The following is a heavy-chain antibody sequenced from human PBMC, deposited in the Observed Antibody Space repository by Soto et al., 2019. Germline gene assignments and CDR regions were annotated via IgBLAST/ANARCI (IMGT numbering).Heavy chain of an antibody. D-gene: IGHD3-22*01. CDR1: GFTFSSYA. V-gene: IGHV3-30-3*01. CDR2: ISYDGSNK. CDR3: ARGAFLSYDSSGYYPY. J-gene: IGHJ4*02. Sequence: GGSLRLSCAASGFTFSSYAMHWVRQAPGKGPEWVAVISYDGSNKYYADSVKGRFTISRDNSKNTLYLQMNSLRAEDTAVYYCARGAFLSYDSSGYYPYWGQGTLVTVSS.